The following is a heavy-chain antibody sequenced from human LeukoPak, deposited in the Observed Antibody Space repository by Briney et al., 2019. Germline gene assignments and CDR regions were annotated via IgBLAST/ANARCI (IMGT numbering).Heavy chain of an antibody. Sequence: ASVKVSCKASGYTFTSYGISWVRQAPGQGLEWMGRSSAYNGNTNYAQKLQGRVTMTTDTSTSTAYMELRSLRSDDTAVYYCAAQVGGGIVVGYNNWFDPWGQGTLVTVSS. CDR2: SSAYNGNT. CDR1: GYTFTSYG. V-gene: IGHV1-18*01. D-gene: IGHD2-2*01. CDR3: AAQVGGGIVVGYNNWFDP. J-gene: IGHJ5*02.